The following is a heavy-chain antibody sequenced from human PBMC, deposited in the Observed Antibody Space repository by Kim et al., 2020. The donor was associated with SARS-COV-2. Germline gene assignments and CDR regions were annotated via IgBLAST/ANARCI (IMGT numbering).Heavy chain of an antibody. J-gene: IGHJ4*02. CDR2: INPSCGST. Sequence: ASVKVSCKASGYTFTSYYMHWVRQAPGQGLEWMGIINPSCGSTSYAQKFQGRVTMTRDTSTSTVYMELSSLRSEDTAVYYCARDKGEYCSSTSCYLGRHYFDYWGQGTLVTVSS. CDR3: ARDKGEYCSSTSCYLGRHYFDY. D-gene: IGHD2-2*01. V-gene: IGHV1-46*01. CDR1: GYTFTSYY.